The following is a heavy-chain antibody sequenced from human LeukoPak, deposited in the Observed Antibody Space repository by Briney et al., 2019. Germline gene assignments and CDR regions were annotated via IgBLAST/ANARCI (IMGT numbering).Heavy chain of an antibody. CDR3: ARVEGGYSYGYFYYYYGMDV. CDR1: GGSFSGYY. CDR2: INHSGST. Sequence: SETLSLTYAVYGGSFSGYYWSWIRQPPGKGLEWIGEINHSGSTNYNPSLKSRVTISVDTSKNQFSLKLSSVTAADTAVYYCARVEGGYSYGYFYYYYGMDVWGQGTTVTVSS. J-gene: IGHJ6*02. D-gene: IGHD5-18*01. V-gene: IGHV4-34*01.